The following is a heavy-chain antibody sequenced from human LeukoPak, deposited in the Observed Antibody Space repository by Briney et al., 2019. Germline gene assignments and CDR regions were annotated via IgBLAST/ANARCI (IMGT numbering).Heavy chain of an antibody. CDR3: ARGRLKFDP. V-gene: IGHV4-59*11. CDR1: GGSISSHY. J-gene: IGHJ5*02. D-gene: IGHD1-1*01. Sequence: SETLSLTCTVSGGSISSHYWSWIRQPPGKGLEWIGYIYYSGSTNYNPSLKSRVTISVDTSKNQFSLKLSSVTAADTAAYYCARGRLKFDPWGQGTLVTVSS. CDR2: IYYSGST.